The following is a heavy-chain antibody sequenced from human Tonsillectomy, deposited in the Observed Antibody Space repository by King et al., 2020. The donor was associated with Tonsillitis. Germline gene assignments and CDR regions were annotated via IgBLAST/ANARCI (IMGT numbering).Heavy chain of an antibody. V-gene: IGHV3-15*01. Sequence: VQLVESGGGLVKPGGSLRLTCAASGFTFSNAWMNWVRQAPGKGLEWVGRIKSNTDGGTTDYAAPVKGRFTISRDDSKNTLSLQMNSLKTEDTAVYYCTTARGITIFGVVTQYYFDFWGQGTLVTVSS. D-gene: IGHD3-3*01. CDR1: GFTFSNAW. CDR3: TTARGITIFGVVTQYYFDF. CDR2: IKSNTDGGTT. J-gene: IGHJ4*02.